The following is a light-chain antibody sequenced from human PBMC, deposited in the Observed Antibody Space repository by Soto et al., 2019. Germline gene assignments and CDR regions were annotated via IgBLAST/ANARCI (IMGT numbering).Light chain of an antibody. Sequence: QSVLTQPASVSGSPGQSITISCTGTSSDVVGYNYVSWYQQHPGKAPKLMIYDVSNRPSGVSNRFSGSKSGNTASLTISGLQAEDEADYYCSSYTSSSTLPYVFGTGTKV. CDR3: SSYTSSSTLPYV. V-gene: IGLV2-14*01. CDR2: DVS. J-gene: IGLJ1*01. CDR1: SSDVVGYNY.